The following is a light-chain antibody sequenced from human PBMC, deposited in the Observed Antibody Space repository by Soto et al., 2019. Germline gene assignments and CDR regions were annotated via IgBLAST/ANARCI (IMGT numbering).Light chain of an antibody. CDR3: AAWDDSRSGPV. CDR2: RNN. J-gene: IGLJ1*01. Sequence: QSVLTQPPSASGTPGQRVTISCSGSSSNIGSNYVYWYQQLPGTAPKLLIYRNNQRPSGVPDRFSGAKSGTSASLVISGLRSEDEAEYYCAAWDDSRSGPVFGTGTKVTVL. CDR1: SSNIGSNY. V-gene: IGLV1-47*01.